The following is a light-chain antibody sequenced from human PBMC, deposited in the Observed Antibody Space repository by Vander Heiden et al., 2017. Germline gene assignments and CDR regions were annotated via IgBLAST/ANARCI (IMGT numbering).Light chain of an antibody. CDR1: KLGDKY. J-gene: IGLJ2*01. CDR3: QAWDSSTVV. CDR2: QDS. Sequence: SYELTQPPSVSVSPGQTASITCSGDKLGDKYACWYQQKPGQSPGLVIYQDSKRASGIPERFSGSNSGNTATLTIGGTQAVDEADYYCQAWDSSTVVFGGGTKLTVL. V-gene: IGLV3-1*01.